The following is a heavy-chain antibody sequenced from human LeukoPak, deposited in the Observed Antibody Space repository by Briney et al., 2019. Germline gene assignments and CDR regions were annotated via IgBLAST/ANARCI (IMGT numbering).Heavy chain of an antibody. CDR2: ISSSSSYI. V-gene: IGHV3-11*06. Sequence: GGSLRLSCAASGFTFSDYYMSWIRQAPGKGLEWVSSISSSSSYIYYADSVKGRFTISRDNAKNSLYLQMNSLRAEDTAVYYCARDRDYYDGMDVWGQGTTVTVSS. CDR3: ARDRDYYDGMDV. CDR1: GFTFSDYY. J-gene: IGHJ6*02.